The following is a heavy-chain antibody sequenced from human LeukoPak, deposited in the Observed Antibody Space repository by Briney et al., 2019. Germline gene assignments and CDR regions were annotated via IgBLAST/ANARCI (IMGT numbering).Heavy chain of an antibody. Sequence: SETLSLTCTVSGGSISSGDYYWSWIRQPPGKGLEWIGYIYYSGSTYYNPSLKSRVTISVDTSKNQFSLKLSSVTAADTAVYYCARGGYVWGSNYFDYWGQETLVTVSS. CDR1: GGSISSGDYY. CDR2: IYYSGST. CDR3: ARGGYVWGSNYFDY. D-gene: IGHD3-16*01. J-gene: IGHJ4*02. V-gene: IGHV4-30-4*01.